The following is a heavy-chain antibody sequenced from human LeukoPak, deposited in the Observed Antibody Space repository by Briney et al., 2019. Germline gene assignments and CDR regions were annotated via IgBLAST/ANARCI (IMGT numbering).Heavy chain of an antibody. CDR3: ASPGSGSYLFDY. J-gene: IGHJ4*02. CDR1: GFTYINYI. Sequence: RGALRHSFVSSGFTYINYIIHWFRPPAGKGLDWVASISRSSRYIYYARTVKGRFTISRDNAKNSLYLQMNSLRAEDTAVYYCASPGSGSYLFDYWGQGTPVTVSS. V-gene: IGHV3-21*01. D-gene: IGHD1-26*01. CDR2: ISRSSRYI.